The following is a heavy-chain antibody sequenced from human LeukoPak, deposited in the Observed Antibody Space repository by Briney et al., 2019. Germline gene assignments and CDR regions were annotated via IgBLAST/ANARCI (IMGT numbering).Heavy chain of an antibody. Sequence: ASVKVSCKASVGTFSSYAISWVRQATGQGLEWMGWMNPNSGNTGYTQNFQGRVTMTRNTSISTAYMDLSSLRSEDTAVYYCARGVKGQQLGYWGQGTLVTVSS. J-gene: IGHJ4*02. CDR2: MNPNSGNT. CDR1: VGTFSSYA. D-gene: IGHD6-13*01. V-gene: IGHV1-8*02. CDR3: ARGVKGQQLGY.